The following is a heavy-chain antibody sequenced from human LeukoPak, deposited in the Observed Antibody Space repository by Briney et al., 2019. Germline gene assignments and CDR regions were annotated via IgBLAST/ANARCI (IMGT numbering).Heavy chain of an antibody. V-gene: IGHV3-23*01. CDR1: GFTFSSYV. D-gene: IGHD4-17*01. CDR3: ARHRYGDYPRYFDY. CDR2: ISDSGGST. Sequence: GGSLRLSCAASGFTFSSYVMSWVRQAPGKGLEWVSSISDSGGSTYDADSVKGRFTISRDNSQNTLYLQMNSLRAEDTALYYCARHRYGDYPRYFDYWGQGTLVTVSS. J-gene: IGHJ4*02.